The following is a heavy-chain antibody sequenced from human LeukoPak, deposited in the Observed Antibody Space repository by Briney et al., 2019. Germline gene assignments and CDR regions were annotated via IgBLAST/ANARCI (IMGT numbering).Heavy chain of an antibody. CDR3: ARGSSGSPDY. J-gene: IGHJ4*02. CDR2: IYYSGNT. V-gene: IGHV4-59*01. D-gene: IGHD1-26*01. Sequence: ASETLSLTCTVSGGSITSDYWSWIRQPPGKGLEWIGYIYYSGNTNYNPSLKSRITISVDASKSHFSLKLSSVTAADTAVYYCARGSSGSPDYWGQGTLVTVSS. CDR1: GGSITSDY.